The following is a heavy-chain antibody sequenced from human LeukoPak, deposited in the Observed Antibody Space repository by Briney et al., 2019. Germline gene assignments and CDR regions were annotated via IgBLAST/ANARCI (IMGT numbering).Heavy chain of an antibody. CDR1: GGSISNYY. V-gene: IGHV4-59*01. J-gene: IGHJ4*02. D-gene: IGHD2-2*01. CDR3: ARGAKQFGCSSTSCLFDT. Sequence: SETLSLTCTVSGGSISNYYWSWIRQPPGKGLEWIGYVFYSGNTNYNPSLKSRVTISLDTSKNQFSLRLTSVTDADTAVYYCARGAKQFGCSSTSCLFDTWGQGTVVTVSS. CDR2: VFYSGNT.